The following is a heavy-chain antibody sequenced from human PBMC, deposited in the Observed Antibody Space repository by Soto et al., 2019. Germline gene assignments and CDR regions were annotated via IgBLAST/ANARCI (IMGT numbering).Heavy chain of an antibody. V-gene: IGHV1-69*13. J-gene: IGHJ6*02. CDR3: ATDNTGYYYYGMDV. Sequence: GASVRVSCKASGGTFSSYAISWVRQAPGQGLEWMGGIIPILGTANYAQKFQGRVTITADESTSTAYMELSSLRSEDTAVYYCATDNTGYYYYGMDVWGQGTTVTVSS. CDR1: GGTFSSYA. CDR2: IIPILGTA.